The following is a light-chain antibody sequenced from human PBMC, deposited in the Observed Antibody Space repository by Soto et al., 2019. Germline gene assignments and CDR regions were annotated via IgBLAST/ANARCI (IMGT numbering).Light chain of an antibody. CDR3: MQTLQTPPFT. CDR1: QSLLHSNGYNY. Sequence: DIVMTQSPLSLPVTPGEPASIACRSSQSLLHSNGYNYLDWYLQKPGQSPQHLIYLGSNRASGVPDRISGSGSGTDFTLKISRVEAEDAGVYYCMQTLQTPPFTFGPGTRVDIK. V-gene: IGKV2-28*01. CDR2: LGS. J-gene: IGKJ3*01.